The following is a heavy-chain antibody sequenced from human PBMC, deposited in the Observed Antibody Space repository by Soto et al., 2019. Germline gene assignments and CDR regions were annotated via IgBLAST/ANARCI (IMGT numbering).Heavy chain of an antibody. V-gene: IGHV3-66*01. CDR1: GFSFSDYY. CDR3: ASGYCSGGSCYPAY. D-gene: IGHD2-15*01. Sequence: SGGSLRLSCAASGFSFSDYYMNWIRQAPGEGPEWVSTIASGDRTYYGDSVKGRFTISRDNSKNTLYLQMNSLRADDTAVYYCASGYCSGGSCYPAYWGQGTLVTVSS. J-gene: IGHJ4*02. CDR2: IASGDRT.